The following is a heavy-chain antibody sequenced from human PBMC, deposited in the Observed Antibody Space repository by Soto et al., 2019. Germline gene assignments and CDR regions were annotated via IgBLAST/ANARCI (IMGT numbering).Heavy chain of an antibody. CDR1: GGSVSSGSYY. D-gene: IGHD3-3*01. V-gene: IGHV4-61*01. CDR3: AREGYDFWSGFPQGFDP. J-gene: IGHJ5*02. CDR2: IYYSGST. Sequence: SETLSLTCTVSGGSVSSGSYYWSWIRQPPGKGLEWIGYIYYSGSTNYNPSLKSRVTISVDTSKNQFSLKLSSVTAADTAVYYCAREGYDFWSGFPQGFDPWGQGTLVTVSS.